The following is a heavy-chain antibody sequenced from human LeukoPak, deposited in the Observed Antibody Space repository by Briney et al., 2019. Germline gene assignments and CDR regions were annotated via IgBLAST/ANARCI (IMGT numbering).Heavy chain of an antibody. Sequence: ESGPTLVNPTQTLTLTCTFSGFSLSTSGMCVSWIRQPPGKALEWLARIDWDDDKYYSTSLKTRLTISKDTSKNQVVLTMTNMDPVDTATYYCARIPVCGNHVGPFDYWGQGTLVTVSS. CDR3: ARIPVCGNHVGPFDY. CDR1: GFSLSTSGMC. CDR2: IDWDDDK. D-gene: IGHD1-14*01. J-gene: IGHJ4*02. V-gene: IGHV2-70*11.